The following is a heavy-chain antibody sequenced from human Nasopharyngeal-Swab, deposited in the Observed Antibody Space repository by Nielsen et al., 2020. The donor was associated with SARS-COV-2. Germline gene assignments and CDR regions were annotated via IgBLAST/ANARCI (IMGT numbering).Heavy chain of an antibody. CDR3: AKDWRYGGGY. V-gene: IGHV3-23*01. D-gene: IGHD4/OR15-4a*01. Sequence: GESLKISCAASGFTFTRYAMNWVRQAPGKGLEWVSLMSGTGGTTYHADSVKGRFTISRDNSKNTLYLQMNSLRAEDTAVYFCAKDWRYGGGYWGQGTLVTVSS. CDR2: MSGTGGTT. J-gene: IGHJ4*02. CDR1: GFTFTRYA.